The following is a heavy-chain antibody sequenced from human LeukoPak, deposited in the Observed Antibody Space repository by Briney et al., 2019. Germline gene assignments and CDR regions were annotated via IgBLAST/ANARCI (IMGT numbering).Heavy chain of an antibody. CDR2: MKEDGSEK. D-gene: IGHD6-13*01. CDR1: GFIFSNYW. CDR3: ARGSSWAFDY. J-gene: IGHJ4*02. V-gene: IGHV3-7*01. Sequence: GGSLRLPCAASGFIFSNYWMSWVRQAPGKGLEWVANMKEDGSEKYYVDSVKGRFTISRDNAKNSLYLQMNSLRAEDTAIYYCARGSSWAFDYWGQGTLVTVSS.